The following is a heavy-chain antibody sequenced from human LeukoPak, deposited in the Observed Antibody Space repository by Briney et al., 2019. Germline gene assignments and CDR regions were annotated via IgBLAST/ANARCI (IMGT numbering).Heavy chain of an antibody. J-gene: IGHJ3*01. Sequence: SETLSLTCTVSGGSISSGSYYWSCIRQPAGKGLEWIGRIYTSGSTNYSPSLKSRVTISVDTSKNQFSLRLSSVTAADTAVYYCARGVDGYNAFDVWGRGTLVTVSS. CDR1: GGSISSGSYY. CDR3: ARGVDGYNAFDV. D-gene: IGHD5-24*01. V-gene: IGHV4-61*02. CDR2: IYTSGST.